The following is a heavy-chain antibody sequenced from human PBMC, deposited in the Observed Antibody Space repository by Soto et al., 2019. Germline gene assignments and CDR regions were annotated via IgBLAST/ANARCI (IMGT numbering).Heavy chain of an antibody. CDR2: ISWNSGSI. V-gene: IGHV3-9*01. Sequence: GGSLRLSCAASGFTFDDYAMHWVRQAPGKGLEWVSGISWNSGSIGYADSVKGRFTISRDNAKNSLYLQMNSLRAEDTALYYCAKDHLTVTTGYYYYYYMDVWGKGTTVTVSS. CDR1: GFTFDDYA. J-gene: IGHJ6*03. CDR3: AKDHLTVTTGYYYYYYMDV. D-gene: IGHD4-4*01.